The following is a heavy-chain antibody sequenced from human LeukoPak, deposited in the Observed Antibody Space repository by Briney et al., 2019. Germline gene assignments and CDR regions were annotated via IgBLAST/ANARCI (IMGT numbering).Heavy chain of an antibody. CDR3: ARGLSGYGDPLDY. Sequence: SETLSLTCTVSGGSISSGGYYWSWIRQHPGKGLEWIGYIYYSGRTYYNPSLKSRVTISVDTSKNQFYLKLSSVTAADTAVYYCARGLSGYGDPLDYWGQGTLVTVSS. CDR1: GGSISSGGYY. D-gene: IGHD4-17*01. V-gene: IGHV4-31*03. J-gene: IGHJ4*02. CDR2: IYYSGRT.